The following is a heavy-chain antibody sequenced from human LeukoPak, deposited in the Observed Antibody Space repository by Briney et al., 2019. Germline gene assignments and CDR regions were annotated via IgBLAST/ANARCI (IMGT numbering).Heavy chain of an antibody. CDR1: GYSFTSYW. CDR2: TYPGDSDT. D-gene: IGHD5-12*01. Sequence: GESLKISCKGSGYSFTSYWIGWVRQMPGKGLEWMGITYPGDSDTRYSPSFEGQVTISADKSISTAYLQWSSLKASDTAMYYCARLPGGYSGYDSRDAFDIWGQGTMVTVSS. CDR3: ARLPGGYSGYDSRDAFDI. J-gene: IGHJ3*02. V-gene: IGHV5-51*01.